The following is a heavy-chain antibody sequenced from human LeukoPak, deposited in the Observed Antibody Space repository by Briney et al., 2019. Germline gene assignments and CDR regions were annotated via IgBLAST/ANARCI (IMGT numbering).Heavy chain of an antibody. CDR2: INSGDRTK. J-gene: IGHJ4*02. CDR3: AREAPGADYFDY. CDR1: GFSFSYYE. V-gene: IGHV3-48*03. Sequence: GGSLRLSCAASGFSFSYYEMNWFRQAPGEGLEWVSYINSGDRTKHYADSAKGRFTISRDNAQKSLYLQMNSLRAEDTAVYYCAREAPGADYFDYWGQGTLVTVSS.